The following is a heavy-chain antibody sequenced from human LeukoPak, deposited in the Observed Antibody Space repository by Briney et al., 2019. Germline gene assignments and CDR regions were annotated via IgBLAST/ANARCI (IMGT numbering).Heavy chain of an antibody. CDR1: EFSFSTYW. CDR2: IKEDGTEK. J-gene: IGHJ6*03. Sequence: GGSLRLSCAASEFSFSTYWMSWVRQAPGKGLEWVANIKEDGTEKYYVGSVKGRFTISRDNAKKSLYLQMNSLRDDDTAVYFCARSPAGDAWPPAYYMDVWGKGTTVTVSS. CDR3: ARSPAGDAWPPAYYMDV. D-gene: IGHD3-10*01. V-gene: IGHV3-7*01.